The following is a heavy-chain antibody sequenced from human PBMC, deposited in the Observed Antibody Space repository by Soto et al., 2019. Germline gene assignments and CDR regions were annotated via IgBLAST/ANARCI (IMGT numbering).Heavy chain of an antibody. J-gene: IGHJ6*02. D-gene: IGHD2-15*01. CDR2: IYYSGST. V-gene: IGHV4-31*03. CDR3: ASRYCSGGSCIMYGMDV. CDR1: GGSISSGGSY. Sequence: SENRSLTCTVSGGSISSGGSYWSWIRQHPGKGLEWIGYIYYSGSTYYNPSLKSRVTISVDTSKNQFSLKLSSVTAADTAVYYCASRYCSGGSCIMYGMDVWGQGTTVTVS.